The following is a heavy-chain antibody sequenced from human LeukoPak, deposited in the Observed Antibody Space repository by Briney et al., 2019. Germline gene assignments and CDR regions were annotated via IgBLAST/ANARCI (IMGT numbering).Heavy chain of an antibody. V-gene: IGHV1-2*02. CDR2: ISPNSGGT. Sequence: ASVKVSCKASGYTFTGYYMHWVRQAPGQGLEWMGWISPNSGGTNYAQKFQGRVTVTRDTSISTAYMELSRLRSDDTAVYYCARGYYYDSSGYYWPRFDYWGQGTLVTVSS. CDR3: ARGYYYDSSGYYWPRFDY. CDR1: GYTFTGYY. D-gene: IGHD3-22*01. J-gene: IGHJ4*02.